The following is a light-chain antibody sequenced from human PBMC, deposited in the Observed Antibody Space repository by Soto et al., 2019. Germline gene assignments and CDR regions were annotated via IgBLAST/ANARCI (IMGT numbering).Light chain of an antibody. J-gene: IGKJ1*01. Sequence: DIPMTQSPSTLSASVGDRVTITCRASQSISSWLAWYQQKPGKAPKLLIFKASSLESGVPSRFSGSGSGTEFTLTISSLQPDDFATYYCQHYNSSTWTFGQGTKVEIK. V-gene: IGKV1-5*03. CDR2: KAS. CDR3: QHYNSSTWT. CDR1: QSISSW.